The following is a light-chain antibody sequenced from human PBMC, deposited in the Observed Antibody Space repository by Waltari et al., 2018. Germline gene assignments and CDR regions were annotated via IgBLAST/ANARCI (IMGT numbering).Light chain of an antibody. Sequence: SYVLTQPPSVSVAPGETARITCGGDNIGSYSVHWYQQKPGQAPVLFIFSDSDRPAGIPERFSGSNSGNTATLTITRVEAGDEANYCCQVWHAAIDPGVFGTGTEVSVL. V-gene: IGLV3-21*04. CDR1: NIGSYS. J-gene: IGLJ1*01. CDR2: SDS. CDR3: QVWHAAIDPGV.